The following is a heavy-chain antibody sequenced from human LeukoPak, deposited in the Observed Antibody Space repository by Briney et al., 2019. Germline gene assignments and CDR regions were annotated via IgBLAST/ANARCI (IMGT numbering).Heavy chain of an antibody. D-gene: IGHD4-11*01. Sequence: PGGSLRLSCAASGFTFSSYAMHWVRQAPGKGLEWVAVISYDGSDKYYADSVKGRFTISRDNSKNTLYLQMNSLRAEDTAVYYCARVALRPIDYSNPEFDPWGQGTLVTVSS. J-gene: IGHJ5*02. V-gene: IGHV3-30-3*01. CDR1: GFTFSSYA. CDR3: ARVALRPIDYSNPEFDP. CDR2: ISYDGSDK.